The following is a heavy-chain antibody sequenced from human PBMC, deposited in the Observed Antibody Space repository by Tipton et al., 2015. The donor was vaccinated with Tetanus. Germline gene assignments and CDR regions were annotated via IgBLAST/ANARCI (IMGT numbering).Heavy chain of an antibody. CDR3: AREHDTVGNGLDV. D-gene: IGHD4-11*01. Sequence: RSLRLSCAASGFTFRSYGMHWVHQAPGTGLEWVAVIWNDGTTKYYGDSVKGRSSISRDNSKNTLYLQMNSLRVEDTAFYYCAREHDTVGNGLDVWGQGTTVAVSS. CDR2: IWNDGTTK. CDR1: GFTFRSYG. J-gene: IGHJ6*02. V-gene: IGHV3-33*01.